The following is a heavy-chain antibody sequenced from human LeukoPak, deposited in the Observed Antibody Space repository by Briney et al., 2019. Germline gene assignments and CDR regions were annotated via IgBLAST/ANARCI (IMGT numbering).Heavy chain of an antibody. D-gene: IGHD1-14*01. CDR3: AKDGNPYRYFDY. CDR2: ISGSGGST. Sequence: GGSLRLSCAASGFTFSSYAMSWVRQAPGKGLEWVSAISGSGGSTNYADSVKGRFTISRDNSKNTLYLQMNSLRAVDTAVYYCAKDGNPYRYFDYWGQGTLVTVSS. V-gene: IGHV3-23*01. J-gene: IGHJ4*02. CDR1: GFTFSSYA.